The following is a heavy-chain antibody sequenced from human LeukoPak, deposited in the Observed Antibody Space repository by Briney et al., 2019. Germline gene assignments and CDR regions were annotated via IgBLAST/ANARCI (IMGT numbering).Heavy chain of an antibody. D-gene: IGHD3-10*01. CDR1: GFTVSSNY. V-gene: IGHV3-66*02. CDR3: AKWHGELSIFEN. Sequence: PGGSLRLSCAASGFTVSSNYMSWVRQALGKGLEWVSVLYTDGRAFHADSVKGRFTISRDNSKNTVYLEMNSLKSEGTAVYYCAKWHGELSIFENWGQGALVTVSS. CDR2: LYTDGRA. J-gene: IGHJ4*02.